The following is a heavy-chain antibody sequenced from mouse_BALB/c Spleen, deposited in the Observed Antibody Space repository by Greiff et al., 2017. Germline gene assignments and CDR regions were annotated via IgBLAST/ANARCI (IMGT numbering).Heavy chain of an antibody. CDR3: ARDIHSNYDY. V-gene: IGHV7-3*02. CDR1: GFTFTDYY. Sequence: EVQVVESGGGLVQPGGSLRLSCATSGFTFTDYYMSWVRQPPGKALEWLGFIRNKANGYTTEYSASVKGRFTISRDNSQSILYLQMNTLRAEDSATYYCARDIHSNYDYWGQGTTLTVSS. D-gene: IGHD2-5*01. CDR2: IRNKANGYTT. J-gene: IGHJ2*01.